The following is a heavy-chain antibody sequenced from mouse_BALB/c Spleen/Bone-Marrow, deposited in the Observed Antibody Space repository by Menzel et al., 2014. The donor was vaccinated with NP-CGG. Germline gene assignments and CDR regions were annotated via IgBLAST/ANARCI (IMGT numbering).Heavy chain of an antibody. D-gene: IGHD2-1*01. CDR2: IRNKANGYTT. CDR3: AKDYLYYFDY. Sequence: EVKLVESGGGLVQPGGFLRLSCATSGFTFTDHYMSWVRQPPGKALEWLGFIRNKANGYTTEYSASVKGRFTISRDNSQSIVYLQMNTLRAEDSATYYGAKDYLYYFDYWGQGTTLTVSS. J-gene: IGHJ2*01. V-gene: IGHV7-3*02. CDR1: GFTFTDHY.